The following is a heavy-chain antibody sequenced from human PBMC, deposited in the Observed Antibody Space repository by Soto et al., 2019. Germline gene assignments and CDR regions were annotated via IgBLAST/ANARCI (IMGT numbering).Heavy chain of an antibody. D-gene: IGHD1-1*01. V-gene: IGHV3-30-3*01. CDR1: GFTFSSYA. CDR3: ARDRIGATTEFDY. CDR2: ISYDGSNK. Sequence: QVQLVESGGGVVQPGRSLRLSCAASGFTFSSYAMHWVRQAPGKGLEWVAVISYDGSNKYYADSVKGRFTISRDNSKNTLYLQMNSLRAEDTAVYYCARDRIGATTEFDYWGQGTLVTVSS. J-gene: IGHJ4*02.